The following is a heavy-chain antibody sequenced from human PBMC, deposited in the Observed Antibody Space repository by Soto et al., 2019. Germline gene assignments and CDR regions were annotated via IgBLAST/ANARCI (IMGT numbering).Heavy chain of an antibody. CDR1: GGSFSGYY. Sequence: SETLSLTCAVYGGSFSGYYWSWIRQPPGKGLEWIGEINHSGSTNYNPSLKSRVTISVDTSKNQFSLKLSSVTAADTAVYYCARSRILYYHPGWFDPWGQGTLVTVSS. CDR3: ARSRILYYHPGWFDP. CDR2: INHSGST. D-gene: IGHD2-8*01. V-gene: IGHV4-34*01. J-gene: IGHJ5*02.